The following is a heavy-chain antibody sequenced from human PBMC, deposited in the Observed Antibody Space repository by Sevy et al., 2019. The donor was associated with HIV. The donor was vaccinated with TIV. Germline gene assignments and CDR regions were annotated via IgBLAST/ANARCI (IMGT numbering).Heavy chain of an antibody. Sequence: ASLKVSCKASGGTFSSYAISWVRQAPGQGLEWMGGIIPIFGTANYAQKFQGRVTITADESTSTAYMELSSLRSEDTAVYYCARDKIVVVTAIPPPTYYYYGMDVWGQGTTVTVSS. CDR3: ARDKIVVVTAIPPPTYYYYGMDV. CDR2: IIPIFGTA. V-gene: IGHV1-69*13. D-gene: IGHD2-21*02. CDR1: GGTFSSYA. J-gene: IGHJ6*02.